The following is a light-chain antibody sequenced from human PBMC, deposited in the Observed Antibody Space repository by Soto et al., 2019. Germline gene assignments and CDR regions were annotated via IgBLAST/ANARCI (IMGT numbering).Light chain of an antibody. Sequence: DIQMTQSPSSLSASVGDRVTLTYQASQDISNYLNWYRQKPGQAPKLLIYDSSALETGVPSRFSGSGSATDFTLTISSLQPEDFATYYCQQYDDLPLTFGGGTKVDIK. CDR1: QDISNY. CDR3: QQYDDLPLT. CDR2: DSS. J-gene: IGKJ4*01. V-gene: IGKV1-33*01.